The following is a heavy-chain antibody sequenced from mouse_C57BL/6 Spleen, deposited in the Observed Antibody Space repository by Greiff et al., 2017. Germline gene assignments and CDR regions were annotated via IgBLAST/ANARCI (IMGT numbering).Heavy chain of an antibody. CDR2: IYPGSGST. V-gene: IGHV1-55*01. CDR3: ARPYYGSSSAWFAY. Sequence: VQLQQPGAELVKPGASVKMSCKASGYTFTSYWITWVKQRPGQGLEWIGDIYPGSGSTNYNEKFKSKATLTVDTSSSTAYMQLSSLTSEDSAVYYGARPYYGSSSAWFAYWGQGTLVTVSA. CDR1: GYTFTSYW. D-gene: IGHD1-1*01. J-gene: IGHJ3*01.